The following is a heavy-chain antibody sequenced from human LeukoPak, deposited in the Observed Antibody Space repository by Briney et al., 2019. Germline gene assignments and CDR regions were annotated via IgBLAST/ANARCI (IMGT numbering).Heavy chain of an antibody. V-gene: IGHV3-30*18. J-gene: IGHJ3*01. D-gene: IGHD3-10*02. CDR2: ISYDGSNK. CDR1: GFTFSSYA. CDR3: AKFFTGEYVRAFDV. Sequence: PGRSLRLSCAASGFTFSSYAMHWVRQAPGKGLEWVAVISYDGSNKYYADSVKGRFTISRDNSENTLYLQMSSLRAEDTAVYYCAKFFTGEYVRAFDVWGQGTMVTVSS.